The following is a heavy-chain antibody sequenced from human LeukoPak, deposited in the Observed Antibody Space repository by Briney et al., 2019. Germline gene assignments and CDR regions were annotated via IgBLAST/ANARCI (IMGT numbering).Heavy chain of an antibody. D-gene: IGHD6-6*01. CDR2: ISSNSDKT. CDR3: AKTASSSGE. J-gene: IGHJ4*02. CDR1: GFTFSTTG. V-gene: IGHV3-23*01. Sequence: PGGSLRLSCAASGFTFSTTGMSWVRQAPGKGLEWVSGISSNSDKTYYTDSVKGRFSVFRDNSRNTLYLQMNNVRVEDTALYYCAKTASSSGEWGQGTLVTVSS.